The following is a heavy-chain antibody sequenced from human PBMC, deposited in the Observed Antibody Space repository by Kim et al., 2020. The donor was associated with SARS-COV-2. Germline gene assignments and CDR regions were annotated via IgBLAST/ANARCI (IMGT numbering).Heavy chain of an antibody. D-gene: IGHD3-10*01. Sequence: SETLSLTCAVYGGSFSGYYWSWIRQPPGKGLEWIGEINHSGSTNYNPSLKSRVTISVDTSKNQFSLKLSSVTAADTAVYYCARGRFNGSGSYYTFPYYYGMDVWGQGTTVTVSS. CDR2: INHSGST. J-gene: IGHJ6*02. V-gene: IGHV4-34*01. CDR1: GGSFSGYY. CDR3: ARGRFNGSGSYYTFPYYYGMDV.